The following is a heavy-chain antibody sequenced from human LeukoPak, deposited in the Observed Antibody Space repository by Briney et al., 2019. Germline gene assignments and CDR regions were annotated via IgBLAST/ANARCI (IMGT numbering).Heavy chain of an antibody. CDR3: ARDLSSGWYYFDY. CDR2: ISSSSSYI. D-gene: IGHD6-19*01. CDR1: GFTFSSYS. J-gene: IGHJ4*02. V-gene: IGHV3-21*01. Sequence: PGGSLRLSCAASGFTFSSYSMNWVRQAPGKGLEWVSSISSSSSYIYYADSVKGRFTISRDNAKNSLYLQMNSLRGEDTALYYCARDLSSGWYYFDYWGQGTLVTVSS.